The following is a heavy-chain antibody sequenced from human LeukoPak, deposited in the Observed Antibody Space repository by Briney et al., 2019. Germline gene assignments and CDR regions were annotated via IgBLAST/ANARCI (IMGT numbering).Heavy chain of an antibody. V-gene: IGHV1-18*01. CDR1: GYTFTSYG. Sequence: GASVKVSCKASGYTFTSYGISWVRQAPGQGLEWMGWISAYNGNTNYAQKLQGRVTMTTDTSTSTAYMELRSLRSDDTAVYYCARDRLLRFLEWFSYYMDVWGKGTTVTVSS. CDR2: ISAYNGNT. D-gene: IGHD3-3*01. J-gene: IGHJ6*03. CDR3: ARDRLLRFLEWFSYYMDV.